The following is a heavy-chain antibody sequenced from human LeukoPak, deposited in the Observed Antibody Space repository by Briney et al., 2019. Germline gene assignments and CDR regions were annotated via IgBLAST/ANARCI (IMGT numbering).Heavy chain of an antibody. Sequence: GGSLRLSCAASGFTFSSYAMHWVRQAPGKGLDWVAVISYDGSNKYYADSVKGRFTISRDSSKNTLYLQMNSLRAEDTAVYYCARTGDGILTGFDYWGQGTLVTVSS. J-gene: IGHJ4*02. CDR1: GFTFSSYA. CDR2: ISYDGSNK. CDR3: ARTGDGILTGFDY. V-gene: IGHV3-30-3*01. D-gene: IGHD3-9*01.